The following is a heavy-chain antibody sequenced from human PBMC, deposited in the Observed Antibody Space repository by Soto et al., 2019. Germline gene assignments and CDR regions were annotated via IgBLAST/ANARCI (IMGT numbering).Heavy chain of an antibody. J-gene: IGHJ6*04. CDR3: AKLDCSGGSCYEDV. D-gene: IGHD2-15*01. CDR1: GFTFSSYA. CDR2: ISGSGGST. V-gene: IGHV3-23*01. Sequence: PGGSLRLSCAASGFTFSSYAMSWVRQAPGKGLEWVSAISGSGGSTYYADSVKGRFTISRDNSKNTLYLQMNSLRAEDTAVYYCAKLDCSGGSCYEDVWGKGTTVTVSS.